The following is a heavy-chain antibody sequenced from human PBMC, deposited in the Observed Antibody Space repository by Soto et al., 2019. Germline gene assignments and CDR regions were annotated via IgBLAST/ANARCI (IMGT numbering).Heavy chain of an antibody. D-gene: IGHD3-10*01. CDR1: GFTFSNAW. J-gene: IGHJ6*03. Sequence: EVQLVESGGGLVKPGGSLRLSCAASGFTFSNAWMSWVRQAPGKGLEWVGRIKSKTDGGTTDYAAPVKVRFTISRDDSKNTLYLQMNSLKTEDTAVYYCTTVEYGLRYYYYYMDVWGKGTTVTVSS. CDR3: TTVEYGLRYYYYYMDV. V-gene: IGHV3-15*01. CDR2: IKSKTDGGTT.